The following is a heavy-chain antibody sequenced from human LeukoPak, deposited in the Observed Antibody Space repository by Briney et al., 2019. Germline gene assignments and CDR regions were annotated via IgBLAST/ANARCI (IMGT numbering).Heavy chain of an antibody. CDR2: MNPNSGNT. J-gene: IGHJ4*02. V-gene: IGHV1-8*01. CDR1: GYTFTSYD. CDR3: ARGGAGLRLLEWLSRTYRISYYFDY. D-gene: IGHD3-3*01. Sequence: ASVKVSCKASGYTFTSYDINWVRQATGQGLEWMGWMNPNSGNTGYAQKFQGRVTMTRNTSISTAYMELSSMRSEDTAVYYCARGGAGLRLLEWLSRTYRISYYFDYWGQRTLVTVSS.